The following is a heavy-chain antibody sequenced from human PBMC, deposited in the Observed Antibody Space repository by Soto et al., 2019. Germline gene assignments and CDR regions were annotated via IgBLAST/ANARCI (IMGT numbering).Heavy chain of an antibody. CDR1: GFTFSSYS. CDR2: ISSSSSYI. D-gene: IGHD4-17*01. V-gene: IGHV3-21*01. J-gene: IGHJ4*02. Sequence: EVQLVESGGGLVKPGGSLRLSCAASGFTFSSYSMNWVRQAPGKGLEWVSSISSSSSYIYYADSVKGRFTISRDNAKNSLYLQMNSLRAEDTAVYYCARSITVTTNYFDYWGQGTLVTVSS. CDR3: ARSITVTTNYFDY.